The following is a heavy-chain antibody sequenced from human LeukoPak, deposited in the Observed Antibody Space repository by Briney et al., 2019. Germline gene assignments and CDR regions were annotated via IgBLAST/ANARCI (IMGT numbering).Heavy chain of an antibody. CDR3: AASPPALNWFDP. CDR1: GYTFTSYA. V-gene: IGHV1-3*01. Sequence: ASVKVSCKASGYTFTSYAMHWVRQAPGQRLEWMGWINAGNGNTKYSQKFQDRVTITRDTSASTAYMELSSLRSEDTAVYYCAASPPALNWFDPWGQGTLVTVSS. J-gene: IGHJ5*02. CDR2: INAGNGNT.